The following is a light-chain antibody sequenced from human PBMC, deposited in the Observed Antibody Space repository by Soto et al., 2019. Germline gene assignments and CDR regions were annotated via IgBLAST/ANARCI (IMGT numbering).Light chain of an antibody. CDR1: QSLLQSDGYNY. Sequence: IVMTQSPLSLPVTPGEPASISCRSSQSLLQSDGYNYLDWYLQKPGQSPQLLIYLGSNRASGVPDRFSGSGSGTDFTLSISRVKAEDVGVYYCMQALQPPLTFGQGTKLEIK. J-gene: IGKJ2*01. CDR2: LGS. CDR3: MQALQPPLT. V-gene: IGKV2-28*01.